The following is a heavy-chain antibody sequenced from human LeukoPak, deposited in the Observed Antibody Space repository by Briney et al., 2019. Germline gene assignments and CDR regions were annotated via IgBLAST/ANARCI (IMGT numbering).Heavy chain of an antibody. D-gene: IGHD1-20*01. CDR1: GFTFSTYS. CDR3: ARDQYNWNVVLYGMDV. Sequence: GGSLRLSCAASGFTFSTYSMNWVRQAPGKGLEWVSYISSGGSTIYYADSVKGRFTISRDNAKNSLYLQMNSLRDEDTAVYYCARDQYNWNVVLYGMDVWGQGTTVTVSS. J-gene: IGHJ6*02. V-gene: IGHV3-48*02. CDR2: ISSGGSTI.